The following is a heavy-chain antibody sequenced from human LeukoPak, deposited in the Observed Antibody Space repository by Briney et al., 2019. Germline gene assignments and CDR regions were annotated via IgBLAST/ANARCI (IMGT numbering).Heavy chain of an antibody. CDR3: ARFVVPAASFDY. CDR1: GGSISSGGYY. D-gene: IGHD2-2*01. Sequence: SETLSLTCTVSGGSISSGGYYWSWIRQHPGKGLEWIGYIYYSGSTYYNPSLKSRVTISVDTSKNQLSLKLSSVTAADTAVYYCARFVVPAASFDYWGQGTLVTVSS. J-gene: IGHJ4*02. V-gene: IGHV4-31*03. CDR2: IYYSGST.